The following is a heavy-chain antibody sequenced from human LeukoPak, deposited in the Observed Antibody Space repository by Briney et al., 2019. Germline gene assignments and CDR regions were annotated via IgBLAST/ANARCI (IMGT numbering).Heavy chain of an antibody. CDR3: AITAGHCSSTSGSGHIRATTLRRYYCYMDV. V-gene: IGHV3-21*01. CDR1: GFPFGSHS. J-gene: IGHJ6*03. D-gene: IGHD2-2*01. Sequence: GGSLRLSCAASGFPFGSHSMNWARQAPGKGLEWVSSISSSSSYIYYADSVKGRFTISRDNAKNSLYLQMNSLRAEDTAVYYCAITAGHCSSTSGSGHIRATTLRRYYCYMDVWGKGTTVTVSS. CDR2: ISSSSSYI.